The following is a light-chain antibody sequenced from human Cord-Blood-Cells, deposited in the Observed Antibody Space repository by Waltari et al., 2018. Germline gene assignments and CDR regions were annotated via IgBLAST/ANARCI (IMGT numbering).Light chain of an antibody. J-gene: IGLJ3*02. V-gene: IGLV1-40*01. CDR1: SSNIGAGYD. Sequence: QSVLTQPPSVSGAPGQRVTISCTGSSSNIGAGYDVHWYQQLPGTAPKLLLYGNSNRPSGVPDRFSGSKSGPSASLAITGLQAEDEADYYCQSYDSSLSGSVFGGGTKLTVL. CDR2: GNS. CDR3: QSYDSSLSGSV.